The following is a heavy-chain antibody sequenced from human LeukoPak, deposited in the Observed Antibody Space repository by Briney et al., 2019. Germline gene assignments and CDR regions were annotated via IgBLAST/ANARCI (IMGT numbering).Heavy chain of an antibody. CDR2: INPSGGST. CDR1: GYTFTGYY. CDR3: ARGFPSSSWYSRRRDFDY. D-gene: IGHD6-13*01. J-gene: IGHJ4*02. V-gene: IGHV1-46*01. Sequence: ASVKVSCKASGYTFTGYYMHWVRQAPGQGLEWMGIINPSGGSTSYAQKFQGRVTMTRDTSTSTVYMELSSLRSEDTAVYYCARGFPSSSWYSRRRDFDYWGQGTLVTVSS.